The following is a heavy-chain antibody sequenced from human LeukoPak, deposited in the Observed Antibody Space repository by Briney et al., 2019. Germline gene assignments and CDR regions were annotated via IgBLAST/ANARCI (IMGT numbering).Heavy chain of an antibody. J-gene: IGHJ4*02. Sequence: SVKVSCKASGCTFSNYAISWVRQAPGQGLEWMGGIIPIFGTANYAQKFQGRVTITADKSTSTAYMELSSLRSEDTAVYYCARGSAPWIQLWPFDYWGQGTPVTVSS. CDR3: ARGSAPWIQLWPFDY. CDR1: GCTFSNYA. V-gene: IGHV1-69*06. D-gene: IGHD5-18*01. CDR2: IIPIFGTA.